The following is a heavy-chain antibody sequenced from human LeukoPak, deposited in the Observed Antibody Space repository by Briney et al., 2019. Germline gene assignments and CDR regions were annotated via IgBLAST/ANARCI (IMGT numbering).Heavy chain of an antibody. J-gene: IGHJ4*02. Sequence: SETLSLTCAVYGGSFSGYYWSWIRQPPGKGLEWIGEINHSGSTNYNPSLKSRVTISVDTSKNQFSLKLGSVTAADTAVYYCARVTMFGVVIRRYYFDYWGQGTLVTVSS. CDR3: ARVTMFGVVIRRYYFDY. V-gene: IGHV4-34*01. D-gene: IGHD3-3*01. CDR1: GGSFSGYY. CDR2: INHSGST.